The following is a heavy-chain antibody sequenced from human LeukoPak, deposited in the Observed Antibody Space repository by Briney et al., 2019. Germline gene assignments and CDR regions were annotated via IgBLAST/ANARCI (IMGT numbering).Heavy chain of an antibody. J-gene: IGHJ6*04. CDR3: ARESCSSASCYAEDYYYYGMDV. D-gene: IGHD2-2*01. CDR2: IIPIFGTA. Sequence: SVKVSCKASGGTFSSYAISWVRQAPGQGLEWMGGIIPIFGTANYAQKFQGRVTITADESTSTAYMELSSLRSEDTAVYYCARESCSSASCYAEDYYYYGMDVWGKGTTVTVSS. V-gene: IGHV1-69*01. CDR1: GGTFSSYA.